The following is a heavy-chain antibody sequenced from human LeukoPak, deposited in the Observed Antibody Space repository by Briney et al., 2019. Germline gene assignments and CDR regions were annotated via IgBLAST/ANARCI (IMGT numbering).Heavy chain of an antibody. D-gene: IGHD3-22*01. CDR2: ISSSGNTI. V-gene: IGHV3-11*04. J-gene: IGHJ4*02. CDR3: ARVRDDSSGY. CDR1: GFTFSDYY. Sequence: GGSLRLSCAASGFTFSDYYMNWVRQAPGKGLEWVSYISSSGNTIYYADSVKGRFTISRDNAKSSLYLQMNSLRAEDTAVYYCARVRDDSSGYWGQGTLVTVSS.